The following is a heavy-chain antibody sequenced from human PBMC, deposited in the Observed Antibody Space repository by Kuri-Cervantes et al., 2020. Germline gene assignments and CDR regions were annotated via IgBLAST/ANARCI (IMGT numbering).Heavy chain of an antibody. CDR1: GFTFSSYG. CDR3: AKDPGSGSYRVEYFQH. CDR2: ISYDGSNK. V-gene: IGHV3-30*18. Sequence: LSLTCAASGFTFSSYGMHWVRQAPGKGLEWVAVISYDGSNKYYADSVKGRFTISRDNSKNTLYLQMNSLRAEDTAVYYCAKDPGSGSYRVEYFQHWGQGTLVTVSS. J-gene: IGHJ1*01. D-gene: IGHD1-26*01.